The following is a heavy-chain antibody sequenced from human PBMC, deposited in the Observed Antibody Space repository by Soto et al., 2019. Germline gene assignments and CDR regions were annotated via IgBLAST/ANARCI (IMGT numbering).Heavy chain of an antibody. CDR1: GFTFSTYA. CDR2: ISGSGGNT. Sequence: PGGSLRLSCAASGFTFSTYAMTWIRQTPGKGLEWVSSISGSGGNTFYADSVRGRFTISRDNSKNTVDLQVNSLRAEDTAVYYCAKDAVTDYYYYYYGMDVWGQGTTVTAP. D-gene: IGHD4-4*01. J-gene: IGHJ6*02. CDR3: AKDAVTDYYYYYYGMDV. V-gene: IGHV3-23*01.